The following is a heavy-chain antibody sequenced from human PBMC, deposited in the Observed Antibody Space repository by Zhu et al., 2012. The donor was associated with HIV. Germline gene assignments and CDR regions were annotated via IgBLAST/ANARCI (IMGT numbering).Heavy chain of an antibody. J-gene: IGHJ4*02. CDR1: GGSISSHY. V-gene: IGHV4-59*11. D-gene: IGHD5-12*01. CDR3: ASSRVAVATHDFDY. CDR2: IYYSGST. Sequence: QVQLQESGPGLVKPSETLSLTCTVSGGSISSHYWSWIRQPPGKGLEWIGYIYYSGSTNYNPSLKSRVTISVDTSKNQFSLKLSSVTAADTAVYYCASSRVAVATHDFDYWGQGTLVTVSS.